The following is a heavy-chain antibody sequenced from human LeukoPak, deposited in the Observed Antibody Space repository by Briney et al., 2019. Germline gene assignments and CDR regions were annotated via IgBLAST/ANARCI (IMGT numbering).Heavy chain of an antibody. CDR1: GGSINSYY. D-gene: IGHD3-22*01. CDR2: ISSSSSYI. CDR3: ARDLGGYYYDSSGYYLDDAFDI. Sequence: ETLSLTCTVSGGSINSYYWSWIRQPPGKGLEWVSSISSSSSYIYYADSVKGRFTISRDNAKNSLYLQMNSLRAEDTAVYYCARDLGGYYYDSSGYYLDDAFDIWGQGTMVTVSS. V-gene: IGHV3-21*01. J-gene: IGHJ3*02.